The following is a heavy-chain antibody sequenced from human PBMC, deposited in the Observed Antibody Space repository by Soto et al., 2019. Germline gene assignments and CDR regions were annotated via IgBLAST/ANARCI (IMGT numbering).Heavy chain of an antibody. CDR3: ARAQFYSGSGNYNNLMFDA. CDR2: MYHSGTF. V-gene: IGHV4-30-2*01. D-gene: IGHD3-10*01. Sequence: SETLSLTCAVSGGSIGGVGYSWSWIRQPPGGGLEWIGYMYHSGTFLKSPSLKTRLTMSLDMSKNQFSLTLNSMTAADTAVYYCARAQFYSGSGNYNNLMFDAWGQGIHVTVSS. CDR1: GGSIGGVGYS. J-gene: IGHJ5*02.